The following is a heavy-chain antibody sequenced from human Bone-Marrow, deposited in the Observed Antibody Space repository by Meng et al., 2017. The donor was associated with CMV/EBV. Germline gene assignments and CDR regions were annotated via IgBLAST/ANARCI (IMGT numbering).Heavy chain of an antibody. CDR3: AKGGNYGAFDI. Sequence: GESLKISCAASGFTFSDHYMDWVRQAPGKGLEWVGRTRNKANSYTTEYAASVKGRVTISRDDSKNSLYLQMNSLRAEDTAVYYCAKGGNYGAFDIWGQGTMVTVSS. CDR2: TRNKANSYTT. V-gene: IGHV3-72*01. CDR1: GFTFSDHY. J-gene: IGHJ3*02. D-gene: IGHD3-16*01.